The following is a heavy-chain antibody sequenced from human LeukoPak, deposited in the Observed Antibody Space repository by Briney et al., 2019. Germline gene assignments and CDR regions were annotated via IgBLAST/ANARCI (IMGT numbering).Heavy chain of an antibody. J-gene: IGHJ4*02. CDR3: ARGLSGSYQIDY. D-gene: IGHD1-26*01. Sequence: SETLSLTCTVSGGSISSGSYYWSWIRQPAGKGLEWIGRIYTSGSTNYNPSLKSRVIISVDTSKNQFSLKLSSVTAADTAVYYCARGLSGSYQIDYWGQGTLVTVSS. V-gene: IGHV4-61*02. CDR1: GGSISSGSYY. CDR2: IYTSGST.